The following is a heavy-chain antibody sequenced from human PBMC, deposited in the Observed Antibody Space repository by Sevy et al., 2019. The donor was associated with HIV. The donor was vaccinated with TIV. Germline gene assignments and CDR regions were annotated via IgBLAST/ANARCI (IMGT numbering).Heavy chain of an antibody. Sequence: GGSLRLSCKASGFTFSSFGMQWVRQAPGKGLEWVPNIRQDGSEMYYVGSVKGRFTISRDNAKNALYLQMDGLRAEDTAVYYCARRYFDLWGQGTLVTVSS. J-gene: IGHJ4*02. CDR1: GFTFSSFG. CDR3: ARRYFDL. CDR2: IRQDGSEM. V-gene: IGHV3-7*03.